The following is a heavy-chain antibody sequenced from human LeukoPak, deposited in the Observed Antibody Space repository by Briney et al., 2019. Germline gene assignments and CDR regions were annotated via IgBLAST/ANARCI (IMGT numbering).Heavy chain of an antibody. J-gene: IGHJ4*02. CDR3: ARDSEQWLRKKGYFDY. V-gene: IGHV3-48*03. D-gene: IGHD6-19*01. Sequence: PGGSLRLSCAASGFTFSSYEMNWVRQAPGKGLEWVSYISSSGSTIYYADSVKGRFTISRDNAKSSLYLQMNSLRAEDTAAYFCARDSEQWLRKKGYFDYWGQGTLLVTVSS. CDR2: ISSSGSTI. CDR1: GFTFSSYE.